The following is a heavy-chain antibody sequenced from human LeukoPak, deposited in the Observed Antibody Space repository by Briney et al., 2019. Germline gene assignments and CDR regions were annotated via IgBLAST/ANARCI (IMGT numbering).Heavy chain of an antibody. J-gene: IGHJ4*02. D-gene: IGHD3-22*01. V-gene: IGHV3-64*01. Sequence: GGSLRLSCAASGFTFSSYAMHWVRQAPGKGLEHVSAISTDGGTTYYANSVKGRFTISRDNSKNTLHLQMGSLRAEDMAVYYCASDYYDSSGYYYVDYWGQGTLVTVSS. CDR1: GFTFSSYA. CDR2: ISTDGGTT. CDR3: ASDYYDSSGYYYVDY.